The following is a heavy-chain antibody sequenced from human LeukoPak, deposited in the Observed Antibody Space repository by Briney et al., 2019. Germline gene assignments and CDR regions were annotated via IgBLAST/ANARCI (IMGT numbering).Heavy chain of an antibody. CDR3: AGGPYSAGDNWFDP. V-gene: IGHV4-59*01. D-gene: IGHD2-21*01. CDR1: GGSMTSSD. CDR2: IHYTGST. J-gene: IGHJ5*02. Sequence: SETLSLTCSVAGGSMTSSDWSWIRQSPGKGLEWFGYIHYTGSTNYNPSLKIRGSVLIDTAKTQFSLKLSSGTRWDTAVDLCAGGPYSAGDNWFDPWGQGPLVTVSS.